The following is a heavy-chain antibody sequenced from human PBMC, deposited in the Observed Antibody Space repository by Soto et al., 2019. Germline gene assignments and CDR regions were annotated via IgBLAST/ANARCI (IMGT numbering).Heavy chain of an antibody. J-gene: IGHJ4*02. Sequence: QVQLVESGGGVVQPGRSMSLSCAASGFTFSSYGMHWVRQAPGKGLEWLAVISYDGSNKYYAASVKGRFTISSDNSKHTLYLQMNSLRAEDLAVYYRAKGYGGWLQSPGDDWGQGTLVTVAS. V-gene: IGHV3-30*18. CDR3: AKGYGGWLQSPGDD. CDR2: ISYDGSNK. D-gene: IGHD5-18*01. CDR1: GFTFSSYG.